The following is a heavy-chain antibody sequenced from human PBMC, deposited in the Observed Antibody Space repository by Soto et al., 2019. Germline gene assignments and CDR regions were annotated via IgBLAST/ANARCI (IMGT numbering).Heavy chain of an antibody. CDR3: ARTPPLLWFGELPLAYFDY. CDR1: EFSFNIYT. V-gene: IGHV3-30-3*01. J-gene: IGHJ4*02. Sequence: LRLSCAASEFSFNIYTMHWVRQAPGKGLEWVAVISDDGSKEYYADSVKGRFTISRDNSKNTLYLQMNSLRAEDTAVYYCARTPPLLWFGELPLAYFDYWGQGTLVTVSS. CDR2: ISDDGSKE. D-gene: IGHD3-10*01.